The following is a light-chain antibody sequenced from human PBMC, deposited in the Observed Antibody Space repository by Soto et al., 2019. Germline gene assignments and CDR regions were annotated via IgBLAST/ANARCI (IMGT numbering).Light chain of an antibody. J-gene: IGLJ2*01. V-gene: IGLV1-51*02. CDR1: SSNIGSDY. Sequence: QSVLTQPPSVSAAAGQTVTISCSGSSSNIGSDYVSWYQQLPGTAPKLLIYENNKRPSGIPDRFSGSKSGTSATLGITGLQTGDEADYSCAAWDKSLNGGVFGGGTKLTVL. CDR2: ENN. CDR3: AAWDKSLNGGV.